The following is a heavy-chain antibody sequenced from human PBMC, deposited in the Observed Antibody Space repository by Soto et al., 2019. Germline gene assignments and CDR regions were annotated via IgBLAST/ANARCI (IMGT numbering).Heavy chain of an antibody. CDR2: IYYSGST. Sequence: QLQLQESGPGLVKPSETLSLTCTVSGGSISSSYYWGWIRQPPGKGLEWIGSIYYSGSTYYNPSLKRRVTISVDTSKNQFSLKLSSVTAADTDVYYCATLWFGESPYWGQGTLVTVSS. CDR3: ATLWFGESPY. CDR1: GGSISSSYY. J-gene: IGHJ4*02. D-gene: IGHD3-10*01. V-gene: IGHV4-39*01.